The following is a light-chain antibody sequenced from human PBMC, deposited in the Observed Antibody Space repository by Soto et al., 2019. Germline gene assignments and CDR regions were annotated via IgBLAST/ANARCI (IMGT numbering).Light chain of an antibody. V-gene: IGKV3-20*01. Sequence: DIVLTQSPGTLSLSPGERATLSCRASQSVSSTYLAWYQQKPGQAPRILIFGASNRATGIPDRFSGSGSGTDFTLTISRLDPEDCAVYYCQHYGSSSYTFGQGTKLEIK. CDR2: GAS. CDR1: QSVSSTY. J-gene: IGKJ2*01. CDR3: QHYGSSSYT.